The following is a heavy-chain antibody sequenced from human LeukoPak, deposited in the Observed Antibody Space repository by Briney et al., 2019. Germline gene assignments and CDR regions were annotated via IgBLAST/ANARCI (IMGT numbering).Heavy chain of an antibody. CDR2: ISNDGSNK. CDR3: AKGRGAFDI. J-gene: IGHJ3*02. Sequence: GRSLRLSCVASGXTFSSYGMHWVRQAPGKGPEWVAVISNDGSNKYYADSVKGRFTISRDNSKNTLYLQMNSLRAEDTAVYYCAKGRGAFDIWGQGTMVTVSS. CDR1: GXTFSSYG. V-gene: IGHV3-30*18. D-gene: IGHD3-10*01.